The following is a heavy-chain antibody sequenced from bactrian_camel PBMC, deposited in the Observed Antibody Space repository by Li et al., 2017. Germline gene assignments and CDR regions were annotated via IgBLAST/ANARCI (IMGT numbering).Heavy chain of an antibody. V-gene: IGHV3S56*01. D-gene: IGHD2*01. CDR2: ISWDGSS. J-gene: IGHJ4*01. CDR1: GLTSRQWH. Sequence: HVQLVESGGGAVQAGGSLRLTCTASGLTSRQWHMAWYRQTPGNECELVSTISWDGSSYYSDFARGRFIISQDSAKNTVYLQMNSLNSDDTGVYYCASEHNPGAAIQVFGGCLRYEYNDWGQGTQVTVS. CDR3: ASEHNPGAAIQVFGGCLRYEYND.